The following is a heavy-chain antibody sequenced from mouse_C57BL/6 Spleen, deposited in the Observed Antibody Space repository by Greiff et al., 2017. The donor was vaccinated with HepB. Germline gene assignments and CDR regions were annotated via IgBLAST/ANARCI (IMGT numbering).Heavy chain of an antibody. J-gene: IGHJ3*01. CDR3: ARGDSNCVGFAN. D-gene: IGHD2-5*01. V-gene: IGHV1-54*01. CDR1: GYAFTNYL. CDR2: INPGSGGT. Sequence: QVQLQQSGAELVRPGTSVKVSCKASGYAFTNYLIEWVKQRPGQGLEWIGVINPGSGGTNYNEKFKGKATLTADKSSSTAYMQLSSLTSEDSAVYFCARGDSNCVGFANWGRGTLVTVSA.